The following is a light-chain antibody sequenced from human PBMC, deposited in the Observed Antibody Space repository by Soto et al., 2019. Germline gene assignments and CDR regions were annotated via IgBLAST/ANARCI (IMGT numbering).Light chain of an antibody. J-gene: IGKJ3*01. Sequence: ELVLTKSPVTLSLSPGGRASLSCRASQSVSPYLAWYPQKPGQAPRLLIYDASTRATGIPDRFSGSASGTVLTLTISTLEPKVSAVYYCQQNVSSPLTFGPGTNVELK. V-gene: IGKV3-20*01. CDR3: QQNVSSPLT. CDR2: DAS. CDR1: QSVSPY.